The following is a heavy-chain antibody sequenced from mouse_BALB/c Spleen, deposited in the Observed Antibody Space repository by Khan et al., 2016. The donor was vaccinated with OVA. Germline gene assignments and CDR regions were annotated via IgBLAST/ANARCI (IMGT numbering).Heavy chain of an antibody. Sequence: QVQLKESGPDLVAPSQSLSITCTVSGFSLTNFGVHWVRQPPGKGLEWLVVIWSDGRTTYNSALKSRLSISKDNSKSQVFLKMNSLQTDDTAMYYCARHRFGYFDVGGAGTTVTVSS. CDR2: IWSDGRT. J-gene: IGHJ1*01. V-gene: IGHV2-6-2*01. CDR3: ARHRFGYFDV. CDR1: GFSLTNFG.